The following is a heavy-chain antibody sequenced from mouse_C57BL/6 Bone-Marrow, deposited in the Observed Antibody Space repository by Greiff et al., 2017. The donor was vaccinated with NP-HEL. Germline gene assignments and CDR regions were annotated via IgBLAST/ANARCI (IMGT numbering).Heavy chain of an antibody. CDR3: ARCHYDGSSPWYFDV. CDR2: IRNKANGYTK. V-gene: IGHV7-3*01. J-gene: IGHJ1*03. CDR1: GFTFTDYY. D-gene: IGHD1-1*01. Sequence: EVMLVESGGGLVQPGGSLSLSCAASGFTFTDYYMSWVRQPPGKALEWLGFIRNKANGYTKEYSASVKGRFTISRDKSQSILYLQINALRAEDSATYYCARCHYDGSSPWYFDVWGTGTTVTVSS.